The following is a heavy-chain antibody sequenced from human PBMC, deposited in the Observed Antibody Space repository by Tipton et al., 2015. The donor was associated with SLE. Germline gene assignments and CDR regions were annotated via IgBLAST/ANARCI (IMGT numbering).Heavy chain of an antibody. CDR2: ISSSGSTI. J-gene: IGHJ1*01. Sequence: SLRLSCAASGFTFSDYYMSWIRQAPGKGLEWVSYISSSGSTIYYADSVKGRFTISRDNAKNSLYLQMNSLRAEDTAVYYCATAEGQQLAAFQHWGQGTLVTVSS. CDR3: ATAEGQQLAAFQH. D-gene: IGHD6-13*01. V-gene: IGHV3-11*01. CDR1: GFTFSDYY.